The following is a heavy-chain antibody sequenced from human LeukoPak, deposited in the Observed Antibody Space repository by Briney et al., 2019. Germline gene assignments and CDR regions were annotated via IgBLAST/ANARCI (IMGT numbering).Heavy chain of an antibody. CDR2: IYSGGST. CDR1: GFTVSSNY. D-gene: IGHD4-17*01. Sequence: GGSLRLSCAASGFTVSSNYMSWVRQASGKGLEWVSVIYSGGSTYYADSVKGRFTISRDNSKNTLYLQMNSLRAEDTAVYYCAKGGGKTTVTIGPRYYYYGMDVWGQGTTVTVSS. V-gene: IGHV3-53*01. CDR3: AKGGGKTTVTIGPRYYYYGMDV. J-gene: IGHJ6*02.